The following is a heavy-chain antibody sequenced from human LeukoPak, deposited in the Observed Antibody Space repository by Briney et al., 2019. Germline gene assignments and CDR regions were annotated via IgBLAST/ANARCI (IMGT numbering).Heavy chain of an antibody. Sequence: GGSLRLSCAASGFTFSRYSMNWVRQAPGKGLEWVSSFSSSGSFIYYADSVKGRFTISRDNAKNSLYLQMDSLRAEDTGVYYCAGPFGSSEAYWGQGTLVTVSS. J-gene: IGHJ4*02. D-gene: IGHD6-6*01. V-gene: IGHV3-21*01. CDR2: FSSSGSFI. CDR3: AGPFGSSEAY. CDR1: GFTFSRYS.